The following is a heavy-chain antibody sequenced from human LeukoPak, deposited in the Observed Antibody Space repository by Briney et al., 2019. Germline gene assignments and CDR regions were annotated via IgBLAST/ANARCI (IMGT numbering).Heavy chain of an antibody. CDR2: ISYDGSNK. J-gene: IGHJ4*02. CDR1: GFTFGSYT. D-gene: IGHD6-19*01. Sequence: GGSLRLSCAASGFTFGSYTMHWVRQAPGKGLEWVAIISYDGSNKYYADSVKGRFTISRDNSKNTLSLQMNSLRAEDTAVYYCARDWFRGMTVAGPLDYWGQGTQVTVSS. V-gene: IGHV3-30*04. CDR3: ARDWFRGMTVAGPLDY.